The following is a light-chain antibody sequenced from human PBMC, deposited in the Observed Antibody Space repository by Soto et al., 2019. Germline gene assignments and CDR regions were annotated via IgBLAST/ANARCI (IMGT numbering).Light chain of an antibody. Sequence: DIQMTQSPSSVSASVGDRVTITCRASQGVGTWLAWFQQKPGEAPRLLIYTASSLHSGVPSRFSGSGSGTDFTLTITSLQPEDFATYYCRQGDSFPLTFRGGTKLEVK. CDR2: TAS. V-gene: IGKV1-12*01. CDR1: QGVGTW. J-gene: IGKJ4*01. CDR3: RQGDSFPLT.